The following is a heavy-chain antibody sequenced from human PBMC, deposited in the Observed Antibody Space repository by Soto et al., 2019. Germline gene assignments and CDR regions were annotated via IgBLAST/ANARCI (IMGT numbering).Heavy chain of an antibody. J-gene: IGHJ6*02. CDR3: VRSVPAATWQYSGMDV. D-gene: IGHD2-2*01. Sequence: QVRLQESGPGLVEPSGTLSLTCAVSGDSVSSSSCWSWVRQAPGTVLEWIGEIYHSGTFNYNPSLASRVSVSVDKARNQLSLNLKSVTAADTAVYYCVRSVPAATWQYSGMDVWGQGTTVTVSS. CDR2: IYHSGTF. CDR1: GDSVSSSSC. V-gene: IGHV4-4*02.